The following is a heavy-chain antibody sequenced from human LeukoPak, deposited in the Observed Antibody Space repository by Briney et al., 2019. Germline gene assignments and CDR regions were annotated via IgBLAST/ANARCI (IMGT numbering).Heavy chain of an antibody. CDR2: MNPNSGNT. CDR1: GYTFTSYY. Sequence: GASVKVSCKASGYTFTSYYMHWVRQATGQGLEWMGWMNPNSGNTGYAQKFQGRVTMTRNTSISTAYMELSSLRSEDTAVYYCARGPGYSGYEGYYYYYYYMDVWGKGTTVTISS. J-gene: IGHJ6*03. CDR3: ARGPGYSGYEGYYYYYYYMDV. V-gene: IGHV1-8*02. D-gene: IGHD5-12*01.